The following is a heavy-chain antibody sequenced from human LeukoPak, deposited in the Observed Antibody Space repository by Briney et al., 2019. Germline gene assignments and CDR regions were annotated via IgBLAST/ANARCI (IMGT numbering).Heavy chain of an antibody. J-gene: IGHJ4*02. V-gene: IGHV1-69*04. Sequence: AASVKVSCKASGGTFSSYAISWVRQAPGQGLEWMGRIIPILGIANYAQKFQGRVTITADKSTSTAYMELSSLRSEDTAVYYCARLADKEWEHFDYWGQGTLVTVSS. CDR2: IIPILGIA. D-gene: IGHD1-26*01. CDR1: GGTFSSYA. CDR3: ARLADKEWEHFDY.